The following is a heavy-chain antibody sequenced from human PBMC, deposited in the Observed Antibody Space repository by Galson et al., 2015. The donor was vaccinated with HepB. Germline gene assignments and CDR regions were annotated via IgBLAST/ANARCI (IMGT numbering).Heavy chain of an antibody. D-gene: IGHD3-16*01. J-gene: IGHJ6*03. CDR2: ISGSGGST. Sequence: SLRLSCAASGFTFSSYAMSWVRQAPGKGLEWVSAISGSGGSTYYADSVKGRFTISRDNSKNTLYLQMYSLRAEDTAVYYCAKDGGLGAIYYYYMDVWGKGTTVTVSS. CDR3: AKDGGLGAIYYYYMDV. CDR1: GFTFSSYA. V-gene: IGHV3-23*01.